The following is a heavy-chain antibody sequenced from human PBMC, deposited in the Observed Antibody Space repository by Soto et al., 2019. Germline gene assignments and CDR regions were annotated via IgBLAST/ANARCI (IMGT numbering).Heavy chain of an antibody. CDR1: GFTFSSYG. D-gene: IGHD1-1*01. V-gene: IGHV3-30*18. CDR3: AKDPDRNDVGYYYGMDV. CDR2: ISYDGSNK. J-gene: IGHJ6*02. Sequence: QVQLVESGGGVVQPGRSLRLSCAASGFTFSSYGMHWVRQAPGKGLEWVAVISYDGSNKYYADSVKGRFTISRDNSKNTLYLQMNSLRAEDTAVYYCAKDPDRNDVGYYYGMDVWGQGTTVTVSS.